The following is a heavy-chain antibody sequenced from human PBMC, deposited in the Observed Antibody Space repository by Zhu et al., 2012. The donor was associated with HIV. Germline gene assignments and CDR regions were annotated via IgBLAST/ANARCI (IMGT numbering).Heavy chain of an antibody. CDR1: GGSISSGGYS. Sequence: QVQLQESGSGLVKPSQTLSLTCAVSGGSISSGGYSWSWIRQPPGKGLEWIGYIYHSGSTYYSPSLKSRVTISVDRSKNQFSPKLSSVTAADTAVYYCARAHPRYGVGYWGQGTLVTVSS. CDR2: IYHSGST. D-gene: IGHD4-17*01. J-gene: IGHJ4*02. CDR3: ARAHPRYGVGY. V-gene: IGHV4-30-2*01.